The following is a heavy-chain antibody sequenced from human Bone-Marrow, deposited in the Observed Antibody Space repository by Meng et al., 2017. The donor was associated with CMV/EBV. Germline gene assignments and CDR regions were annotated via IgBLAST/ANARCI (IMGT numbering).Heavy chain of an antibody. CDR3: ARSPRLSGIVPTPTSFDY. V-gene: IGHV1-18*01. CDR1: GYIFTNYD. CDR2: INTYNADT. D-gene: IGHD2-2*01. J-gene: IGHJ4*02. Sequence: ASVKVSCKASGYIFTNYDFSWVRQAPGQGLQWMAWINTYNADTMYAQSLQERVTLTTDTSTSTAYMELRSLKSDDTAVYYCARSPRLSGIVPTPTSFDYWGQGTRVTCYS.